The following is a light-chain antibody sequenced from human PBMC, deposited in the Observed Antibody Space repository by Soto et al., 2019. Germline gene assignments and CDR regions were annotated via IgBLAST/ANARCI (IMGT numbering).Light chain of an antibody. CDR2: GAS. CDR3: QQYGSSPPT. Sequence: EIVLTQSPGTLSLSPGERATLSCRASQSVSSNYLAWYRRKPGQAPMLLIYGASTSATDIPGRFRGSGAGTDFTLTITRLEPEDFAVYYCQQYGSSPPTFGPGTRVEIK. J-gene: IGKJ1*01. V-gene: IGKV3-20*01. CDR1: QSVSSNY.